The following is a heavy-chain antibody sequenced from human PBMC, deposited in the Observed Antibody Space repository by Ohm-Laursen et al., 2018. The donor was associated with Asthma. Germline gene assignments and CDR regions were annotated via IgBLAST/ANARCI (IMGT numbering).Heavy chain of an antibody. CDR2: IKEDGSDK. D-gene: IGHD4-11*01. CDR1: GFTFSSHW. CDR3: ARDEGLQSYFDY. J-gene: IGHJ4*02. Sequence: GSLRLSCTASGFTFSSHWMSWVRQAPGKGLEWLANIKEDGSDKHYVDSVRGRFTISRDNAKNSLYLQMNSLRAEDTAVYYCARDEGLQSYFDYWGQGTLVTVSS. V-gene: IGHV3-7*03.